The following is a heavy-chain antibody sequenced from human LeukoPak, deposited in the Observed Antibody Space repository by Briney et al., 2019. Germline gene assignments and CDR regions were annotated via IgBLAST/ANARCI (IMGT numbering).Heavy chain of an antibody. Sequence: GGSLRLSCAAPGFTFSSYSMNWVRQAPGKGLEWVSYITSDSNTIYYANSVKGRFTISRDNAKNSLYLEINSLRDEDTAIYYWTGDHWFVTEIWSQGTMVTVSS. J-gene: IGHJ3*02. D-gene: IGHD3-10*01. CDR2: ITSDSNTI. V-gene: IGHV3-48*02. CDR3: TGDHWFVTEI. CDR1: GFTFSSYS.